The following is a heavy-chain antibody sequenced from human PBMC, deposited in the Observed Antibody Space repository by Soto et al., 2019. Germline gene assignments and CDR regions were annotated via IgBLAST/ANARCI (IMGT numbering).Heavy chain of an antibody. J-gene: IGHJ5*02. Sequence: QVQLVQSGAEVKKPGSSVKVSCKASGGTFSDYIISWVRQAPGQGLEWMGRIIPILDIANYAQKFQGRVTITADKSTSTGYMELSSLRSEDTALYYCARDRGDYGDYGWFDPWGQGTLVTVSS. CDR1: GGTFSDYI. V-gene: IGHV1-69*08. D-gene: IGHD4-17*01. CDR3: ARDRGDYGDYGWFDP. CDR2: IIPILDIA.